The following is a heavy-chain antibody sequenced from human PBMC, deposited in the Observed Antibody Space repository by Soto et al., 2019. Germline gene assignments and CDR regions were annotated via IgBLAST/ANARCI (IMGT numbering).Heavy chain of an antibody. J-gene: IGHJ5*02. CDR3: ARGIATGQLDP. Sequence: APVEVSCKASGYAFTGCYMHWVRQAPGQGLEWMGWINPNSGGTNYAQKFQGRVTMTRDTSISTAYMELSRLRSDDTAVYYCARGIATGQLDPWGQGTLVTVSS. CDR2: INPNSGGT. D-gene: IGHD2-15*01. CDR1: GYAFTGCY. V-gene: IGHV1-2*02.